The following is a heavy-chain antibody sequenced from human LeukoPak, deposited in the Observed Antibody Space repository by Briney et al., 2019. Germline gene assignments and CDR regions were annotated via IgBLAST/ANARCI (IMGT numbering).Heavy chain of an antibody. J-gene: IGHJ4*02. CDR1: GGSISTYY. CDR3: ARDLGMVGVTMVRGVTLDY. Sequence: SETLSLTCTVSGGSISTYYWTWIRQPPGKGLEWIGYIYYSGSTNYNPSLKSRVIISVDTSRNRFSLKLSSVTAADTAVYYCARDLGMVGVTMVRGVTLDYWGQGTLVTVSS. D-gene: IGHD3-10*01. CDR2: IYYSGST. V-gene: IGHV4-59*12.